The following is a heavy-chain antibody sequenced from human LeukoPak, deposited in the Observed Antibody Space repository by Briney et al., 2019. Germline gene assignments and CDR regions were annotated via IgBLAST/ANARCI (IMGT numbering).Heavy chain of an antibody. Sequence: GGSLRLSCAASEFTFSLYAMNWVRQAPGKGLEWVSYINDVSSDIHYADSVKGRFTISRDNAKNTLYLQMNSLRAEDTAVYYCARNTYQPGLIDCWGQGTLVSVSS. CDR3: ARNTYQPGLIDC. CDR2: INDVSSDI. J-gene: IGHJ4*02. CDR1: EFTFSLYA. D-gene: IGHD2-2*01. V-gene: IGHV3-21*05.